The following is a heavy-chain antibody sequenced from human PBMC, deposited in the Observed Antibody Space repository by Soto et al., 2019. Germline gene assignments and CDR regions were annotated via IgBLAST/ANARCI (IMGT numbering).Heavy chain of an antibody. D-gene: IGHD3-16*01. CDR3: ARASITAGEYGMDV. Sequence: PSETLSLTCTVSGGSISTGGHYWTWILQHPERGLEWIGYVYYSGSTYSNPSLKSRVTISVDTSKNLFSLKLTSVTAADTAVYYCARASITAGEYGMDVWGQGTTVTVSS. CDR1: GGSISTGGHY. CDR2: VYYSGST. V-gene: IGHV4-31*03. J-gene: IGHJ6*02.